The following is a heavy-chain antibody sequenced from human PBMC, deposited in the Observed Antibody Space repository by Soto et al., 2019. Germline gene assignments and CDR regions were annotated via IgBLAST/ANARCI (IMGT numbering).Heavy chain of an antibody. D-gene: IGHD3-9*01. V-gene: IGHV4-39*01. CDR1: GGSISSSSYY. CDR3: ARHDCDDIFPALYPYFDP. Sequence: QLQLQESGPGLVKPSETLSLTCTVSGGSISSSSYYWGWIRQPPGKGLEWIGSIYYSGSTYYNPSLTSPVTTSLDTSNNPFSLHLRSVTAAATAVYYCARHDCDDIFPALYPYFDPWGHGTLVTLSS. CDR2: IYYSGST. J-gene: IGHJ5*02.